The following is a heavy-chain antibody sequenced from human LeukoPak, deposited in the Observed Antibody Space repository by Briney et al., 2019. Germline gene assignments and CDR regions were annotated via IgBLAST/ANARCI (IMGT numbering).Heavy chain of an antibody. J-gene: IGHJ4*02. V-gene: IGHV3-23*01. Sequence: GGSLRLSCAASGFTFSSYGMIWVRQAPGMGPLLFSAISGSGGSTYYADSVKGRFTISRDNSKNTLYLQMNSLRAEDTAVYYCTSGGEQQLDRFDYWGQGTLVTVSS. CDR2: ISGSGGST. CDR3: TSGGEQQLDRFDY. CDR1: GFTFSSYG. D-gene: IGHD6-13*01.